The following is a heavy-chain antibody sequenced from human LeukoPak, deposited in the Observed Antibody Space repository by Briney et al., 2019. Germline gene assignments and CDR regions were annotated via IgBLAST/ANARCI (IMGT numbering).Heavy chain of an antibody. V-gene: IGHV3-33*06. CDR2: IWNDGSNE. Sequence: PGRSLRLSCAASGFTFSHFGMHWVRQAPGKGLEWVAVIWNDGSNEYYADSVKGRFTISRDNSKNTVSLQMNSLRDEDTAVYYCAKAGYFDYWGQGTLVTVSS. CDR1: GFTFSHFG. CDR3: AKAGYFDY. J-gene: IGHJ4*02.